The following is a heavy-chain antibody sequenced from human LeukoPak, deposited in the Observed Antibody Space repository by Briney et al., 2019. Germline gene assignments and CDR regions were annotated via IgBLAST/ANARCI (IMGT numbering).Heavy chain of an antibody. CDR1: GGSFSGYL. CDR2: INHSGST. J-gene: IGHJ4*02. CDR3: ARRIPVAGKSYFAC. V-gene: IGHV4-34*01. D-gene: IGHD6-19*01. Sequence: SETLSLTCAVYGGSFSGYLWSWIRQPPGKGLEWIGEINHSGSTNYNPSLKSRVTISVDTSKNQFSLKLSSVTAADTAVFYCARRIPVAGKSYFACWGQGTLVTVSS.